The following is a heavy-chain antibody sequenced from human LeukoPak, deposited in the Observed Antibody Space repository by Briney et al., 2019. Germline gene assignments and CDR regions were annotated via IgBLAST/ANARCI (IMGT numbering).Heavy chain of an antibody. CDR1: GYTFTSYD. Sequence: ASVKVSCKASGYTFTSYDINWVRQATGQGLEWMGWINPNSGGTNYAQKFQGRVTMTRDTSISTAYMELSRLRSDDTAVYYCARIRVTVFYGMDVWGQGTTVTVSS. V-gene: IGHV1-2*02. CDR2: INPNSGGT. J-gene: IGHJ6*02. D-gene: IGHD2-21*02. CDR3: ARIRVTVFYGMDV.